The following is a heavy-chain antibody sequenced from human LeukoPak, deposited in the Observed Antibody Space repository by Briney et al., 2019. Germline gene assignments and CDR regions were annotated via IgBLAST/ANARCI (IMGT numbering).Heavy chain of an antibody. D-gene: IGHD1-26*01. J-gene: IGHJ5*02. CDR2: IYPGDSDT. CDR1: GYNFAGYW. CDR3: ASSDDLNWFDP. V-gene: IGHV5-51*01. Sequence: PGEPLKISCKGSGYNFAGYWIVWVRQMPGKGLEWMGVIYPGDSDTTYGPSVQGQVTISADKSISTAYLQWTSLKASDTAMYYCASSDDLNWFDPWGEGTLVT.